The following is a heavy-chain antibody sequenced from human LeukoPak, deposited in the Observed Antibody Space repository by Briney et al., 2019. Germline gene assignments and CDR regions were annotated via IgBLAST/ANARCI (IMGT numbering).Heavy chain of an antibody. Sequence: PGGSLRLPCAASGFTFSSYSMNWVRQAPGKGLEWVSSISSSSSYIYDADSVKGRFTISRDNAKNSLYLQMNSLRAEDTAVYYCARDDYSYGQPYHFDYWGQGTLVTVSS. J-gene: IGHJ4*02. CDR3: ARDDYSYGQPYHFDY. V-gene: IGHV3-21*01. CDR1: GFTFSSYS. D-gene: IGHD5-18*01. CDR2: ISSSSSYI.